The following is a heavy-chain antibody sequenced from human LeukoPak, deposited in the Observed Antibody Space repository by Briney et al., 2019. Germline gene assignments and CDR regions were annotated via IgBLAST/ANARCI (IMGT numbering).Heavy chain of an antibody. CDR3: ASPPGCGGDCYSGYFQH. J-gene: IGHJ1*01. CDR1: GGTFSSYA. V-gene: IGHV1-69*13. D-gene: IGHD2-21*02. CDR2: IIPIFGTA. Sequence: SVKVSCKASGGTFSSYAISWVRQAPGQGLEWIGGIIPIFGTANYAQKFQGRVTITADESTSTAYMELSSLRSEDTAVYYCASPPGCGGDCYSGYFQHWGQGTLVTVSS.